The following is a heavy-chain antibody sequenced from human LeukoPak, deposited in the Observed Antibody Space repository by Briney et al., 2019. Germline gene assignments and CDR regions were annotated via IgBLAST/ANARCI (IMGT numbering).Heavy chain of an antibody. D-gene: IGHD3-10*01. J-gene: IGHJ3*02. CDR3: ARTAILWFGEPIPDAFDI. Sequence: SETLSLTCTVSGGSISSYYWSWIRQPPGKGLEWIGYIYYSGSTNYNPSLKSRVTISVDTSKNQFSLKLSSVTAADTAVYYCARTAILWFGEPIPDAFDIWGQGTMVTVS. CDR1: GGSISSYY. V-gene: IGHV4-59*12. CDR2: IYYSGST.